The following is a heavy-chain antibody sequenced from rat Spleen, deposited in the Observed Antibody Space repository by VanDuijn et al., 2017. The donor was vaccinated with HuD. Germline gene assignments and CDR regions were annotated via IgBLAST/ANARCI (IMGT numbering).Heavy chain of an antibody. J-gene: IGHJ2*01. CDR1: GYSITSNY. D-gene: IGHD1-10*01. CDR3: GRDNNYKAY. CDR2: ISYSGST. V-gene: IGHV3-1*01. Sequence: EVQLQESGPGLVKPSQSLSLTCSVTGYSITSNYWGWIRKFPGNKMEWMAYISYSGSTNYNPSLKSRISITRDTSKNQFFLQVNSVTTEDTATYYCGRDNNYKAYWGQGVMVTVSS.